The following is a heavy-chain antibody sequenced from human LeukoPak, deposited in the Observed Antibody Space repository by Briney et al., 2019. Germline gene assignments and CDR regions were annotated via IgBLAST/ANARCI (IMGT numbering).Heavy chain of an antibody. J-gene: IGHJ4*02. Sequence: SETLSLTCAVSGGSISSGGYSWSWIRQPAGKGLEWIGRIYTSGSTNYNPSLKSRVTMSVDTSKNQFSMKLSSVTAADTAVYYCARDRRLAAAGEVTDYWGQGTLVTVSS. CDR3: ARDRRLAAAGEVTDY. CDR2: IYTSGST. D-gene: IGHD6-13*01. CDR1: GGSISSGGYS. V-gene: IGHV4-61*02.